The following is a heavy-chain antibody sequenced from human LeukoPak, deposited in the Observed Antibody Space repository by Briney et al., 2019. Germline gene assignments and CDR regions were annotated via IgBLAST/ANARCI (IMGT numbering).Heavy chain of an antibody. J-gene: IGHJ6*03. Sequence: PGGSLRLSCTASGFSFDNYAMNWVRQAPGQGLEWVSAVSGSAKNTHYADSVKGRFTTSRDNSNNTVYLQMKSLRAEDTAVYYCAKSHRGGLRFMVGFFYMDVWGSGATVAVS. CDR1: GFSFDNYA. CDR3: AKSHRGGLRFMVGFFYMDV. D-gene: IGHD3-3*01. CDR2: VSGSAKNT. V-gene: IGHV3-23*01.